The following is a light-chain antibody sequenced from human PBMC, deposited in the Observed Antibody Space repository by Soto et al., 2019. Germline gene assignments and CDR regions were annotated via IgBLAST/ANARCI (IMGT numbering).Light chain of an antibody. V-gene: IGLV2-14*01. Sequence: QSVLTQPASVSGSPGQSITISCTGTSSDVGGYNYVSWYQQHPGKAPKVMIYEVSNRPSGVSNRFSGSKSGNTASLTISGLQAEDEADYYFSSYTRSSTRVFGGGTKLTVL. J-gene: IGLJ3*02. CDR3: SSYTRSSTRV. CDR2: EVS. CDR1: SSDVGGYNY.